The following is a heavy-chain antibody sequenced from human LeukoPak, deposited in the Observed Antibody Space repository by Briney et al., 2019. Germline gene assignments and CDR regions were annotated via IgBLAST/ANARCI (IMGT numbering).Heavy chain of an antibody. V-gene: IGHV4-34*01. J-gene: IGHJ4*02. Sequence: PSETLSLTCAVYGGSFSGYYWSWIRQPPGKGLEWIGEINHSGSTNYNPSLKSRVTISVDTSKNQFSLKLSSVTAADTAVYYCARPQRRSYALRYAGYFDYWGQGTLVTVSS. CDR1: GGSFSGYY. D-gene: IGHD2-2*01. CDR2: INHSGST. CDR3: ARPQRRSYALRYAGYFDY.